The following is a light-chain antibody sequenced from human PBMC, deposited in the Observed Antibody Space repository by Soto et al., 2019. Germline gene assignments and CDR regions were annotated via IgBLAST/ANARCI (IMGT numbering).Light chain of an antibody. CDR1: QDISSY. CDR2: AAS. Sequence: SQLTQSPSSLSASVGDRVTITCRASQDISSYLAWYQQEPGKAPKLLIYAASTLQSGVPSRFSGSGSGTEFTLTISSLQSEDIAVYYCQQSYSTTWTFGQGTKVDIK. J-gene: IGKJ1*01. V-gene: IGKV1-9*01. CDR3: QQSYSTTWT.